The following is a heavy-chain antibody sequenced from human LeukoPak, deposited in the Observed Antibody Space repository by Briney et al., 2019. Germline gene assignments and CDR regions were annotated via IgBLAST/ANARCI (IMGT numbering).Heavy chain of an antibody. CDR3: ARGSNWGDY. D-gene: IGHD7-27*01. Sequence: PSETLSLTCTVSGGSISSSSYSWGWIRQPPGKGLEWIGGIFYSGSTYYDPSLKSRVTISLDTSKNQFSLKLSSVTAADTAVYYCARGSNWGDYWGQGTLVTVSS. CDR1: GGSISSSSYS. J-gene: IGHJ4*02. V-gene: IGHV4-39*07. CDR2: IFYSGST.